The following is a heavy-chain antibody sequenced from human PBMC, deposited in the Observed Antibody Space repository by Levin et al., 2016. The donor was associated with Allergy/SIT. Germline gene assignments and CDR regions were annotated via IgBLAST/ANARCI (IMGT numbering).Heavy chain of an antibody. V-gene: IGHV4-34*01. CDR3: ARDQSGVVVAPGGVFQTSYFDY. Sequence: SETLSLTCAVYGGSFSGYYWSWIRQPPGKGLEWIGEINHSGSTNYNPSLKSRVTISVDTSKNQFSLKLSSVTAADTAVYYCARDQSGVVVAPGGVFQTSYFDYWGQGTLVTVSS. J-gene: IGHJ4*02. CDR2: INHSGST. D-gene: IGHD2-15*01. CDR1: GGSFSGYY.